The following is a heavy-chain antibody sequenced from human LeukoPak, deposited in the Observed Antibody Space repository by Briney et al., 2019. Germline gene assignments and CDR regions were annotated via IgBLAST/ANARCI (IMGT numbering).Heavy chain of an antibody. CDR1: GFTFSSYS. J-gene: IGHJ4*02. D-gene: IGHD3-10*01. Sequence: GGSLRLSCAASGFTFSSYSMNWVRQAPGKGLEWVSSISSSSSYIYYADSVKGRFTISRDNAKNSLYLQMNSLRAEDTAVYYCXXXXXXSGSPSFDYWGQGTLVTVSS. CDR2: ISSSSSYI. V-gene: IGHV3-21*04. CDR3: XXXXXXSGSPSFDY.